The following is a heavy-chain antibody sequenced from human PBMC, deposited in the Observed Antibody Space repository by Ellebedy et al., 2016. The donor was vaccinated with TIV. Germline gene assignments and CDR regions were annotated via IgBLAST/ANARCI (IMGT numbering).Heavy chain of an antibody. CDR2: INGDGSTT. CDR1: GFAFSSNW. V-gene: IGHV3-74*01. Sequence: GESLKISCGASGFAFSSNWMYWVRQDPGQGLVWVSRINGDGSTTGYADSVKGRFTISRDNAKNTLYLQMNSLRAEDTAVYYCARWDFDSFNAFAIWGQGTTVTVSS. CDR3: ARWDFDSFNAFAI. J-gene: IGHJ3*02. D-gene: IGHD3-9*01.